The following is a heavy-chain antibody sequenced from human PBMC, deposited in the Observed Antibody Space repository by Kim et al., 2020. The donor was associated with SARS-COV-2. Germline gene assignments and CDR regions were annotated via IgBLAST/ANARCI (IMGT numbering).Heavy chain of an antibody. D-gene: IGHD3-16*01. J-gene: IGHJ3*01. V-gene: IGHV3-20*03. Sequence: YSDAGQGRCTISRDNAKDSLYMQMNSLRDEDTALYYCARDPRGSPGAFDVWGQGTMVTVSS. CDR3: ARDPRGSPGAFDV.